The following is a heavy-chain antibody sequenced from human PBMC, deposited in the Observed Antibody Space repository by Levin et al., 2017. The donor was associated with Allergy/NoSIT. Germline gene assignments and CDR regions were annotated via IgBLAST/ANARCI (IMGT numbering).Heavy chain of an antibody. CDR3: ARGRDGSGSYTNWFDP. Sequence: PGGSLRLSCAASGFTFSDYYMSWIRQAPGKGLEWVSYISSSSSYTNYADSVKGRFTISRDNAKNSLYLQMNSLRAEDTAVYYCARGRDGSGSYTNWFDPWGQGTLVTVSS. V-gene: IGHV3-11*05. D-gene: IGHD3-10*01. CDR2: ISSSSSYT. J-gene: IGHJ5*02. CDR1: GFTFSDYY.